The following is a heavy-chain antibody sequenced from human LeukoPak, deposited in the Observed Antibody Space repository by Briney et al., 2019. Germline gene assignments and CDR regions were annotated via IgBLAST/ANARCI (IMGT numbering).Heavy chain of an antibody. CDR1: GFTFSNFA. V-gene: IGHV3-23*01. CDR2: ISANGGAT. CDR3: AKASGSPYYFDY. D-gene: IGHD3-10*01. Sequence: PGGSLRLSCAASGFTFSNFAMSWVRQAPGKGLECVSLISANGGATYYADSVKGRFTISRDNSKSTLYLQMNSLRADDTAVYYCAKASGSPYYFDYWGQRTLVTVSS. J-gene: IGHJ4*02.